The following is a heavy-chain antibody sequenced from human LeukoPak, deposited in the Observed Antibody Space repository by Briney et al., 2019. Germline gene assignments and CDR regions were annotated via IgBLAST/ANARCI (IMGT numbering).Heavy chain of an antibody. CDR3: ARDFIPEYSSSSDAFDI. CDR2: ISYDGSDK. V-gene: IGHV3-30-3*01. CDR1: GFTFSTYA. Sequence: PGRSLRLSCAASGFTFSTYAIHCVRQAPGKGLEWVAVISYDGSDKYYADSVKGRFTISRDNSKNTLYLQMNSLRAEDTAVYYCARDFIPEYSSSSDAFDIWGQGTMVTVSS. D-gene: IGHD6-6*01. J-gene: IGHJ3*02.